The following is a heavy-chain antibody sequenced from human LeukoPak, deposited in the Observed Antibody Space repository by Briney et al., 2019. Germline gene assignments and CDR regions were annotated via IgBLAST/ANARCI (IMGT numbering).Heavy chain of an antibody. CDR1: GGSISSYY. CDR2: IYTSGST. D-gene: IGHD6-13*01. CDR3: ARAPSSSWYQNFDY. Sequence: SETLSLTCTVSGGSISSYYWSWIRQPAGKGLEWIGRIYTSGSTNYNPSLKSRVTISVDTSKNQFPLKLSSVTAADTAVYYCARAPSSSWYQNFDYWGQGTLVTVSS. V-gene: IGHV4-4*07. J-gene: IGHJ4*02.